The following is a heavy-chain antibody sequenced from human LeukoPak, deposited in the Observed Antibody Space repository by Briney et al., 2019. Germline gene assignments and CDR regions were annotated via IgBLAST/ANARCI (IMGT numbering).Heavy chain of an antibody. V-gene: IGHV4-39*01. Sequence: SETLSLTSTVPGGSISSSGYYWGWIRHPPGNGLEWIASIYYSGSTYYNPPLKSRSTISVDTSKNQLSLKRSSVTAAYTAVYYCARVYGYNYGSSDYWGQGTLVTVSS. CDR3: ARVYGYNYGSSDY. D-gene: IGHD5-18*01. CDR1: GGSISSSGYY. J-gene: IGHJ4*02. CDR2: IYYSGST.